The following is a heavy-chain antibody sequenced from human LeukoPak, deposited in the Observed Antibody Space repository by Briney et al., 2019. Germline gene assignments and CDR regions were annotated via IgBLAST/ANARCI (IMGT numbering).Heavy chain of an antibody. V-gene: IGHV3-74*01. CDR3: ARVEVSGIRAFDI. CDR1: GFTFSSYW. J-gene: IGHJ3*02. Sequence: GGSLRLSCAASGFTFSSYWMHWVRQAPGKGLVWVSRINSEGSSTNYADSVKGRFTISRDNAKNTLYLQMNSLRGEDTAVYYCARVEVSGIRAFDIWGQGTMVTVAS. CDR2: INSEGSST. D-gene: IGHD6-19*01.